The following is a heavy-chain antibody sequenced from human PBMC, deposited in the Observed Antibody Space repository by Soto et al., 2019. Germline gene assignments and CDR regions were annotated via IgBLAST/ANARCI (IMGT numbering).Heavy chain of an antibody. CDR2: MSYDGTTK. CDR3: AREVLWSRYFDY. J-gene: IGHJ4*02. D-gene: IGHD2-21*01. Sequence: ESGGGVVQPGRSLRLSCVASGFIFSNYVMYWVRQAPGKGLEWVAFMSYDGTTKYYADSVKGRFTISRDNSKNTLYLQMNNLRPEDTGVYYCAREVLWSRYFDYWGQGTLVTVSS. V-gene: IGHV3-30-3*01. CDR1: GFIFSNYV.